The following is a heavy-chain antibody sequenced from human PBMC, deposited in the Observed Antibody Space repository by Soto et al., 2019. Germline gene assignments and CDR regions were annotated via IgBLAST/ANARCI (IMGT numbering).Heavy chain of an antibody. D-gene: IGHD5-18*01. CDR1: GYTFTSYD. V-gene: IGHV1-18*01. Sequence: ASVKVSCKASGYTFTSYDISWVRQAPGQGLEWMGWISAYNGNTYYAQKLQGRVTMTTDTSTSTAYMELRSLRSDDTAVYYCASGIQLWLHDYWGQGTLVTVSS. J-gene: IGHJ4*02. CDR2: ISAYNGNT. CDR3: ASGIQLWLHDY.